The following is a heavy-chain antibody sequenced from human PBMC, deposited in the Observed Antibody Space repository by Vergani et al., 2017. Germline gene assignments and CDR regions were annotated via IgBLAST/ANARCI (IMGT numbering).Heavy chain of an antibody. D-gene: IGHD3-10*01. J-gene: IGHJ4*02. CDR2: IIPIFGTA. V-gene: IGHV1-69*13. CDR3: AGMEVLWFGELLPVDY. Sequence: QVQLVQSGAEVKKPGSSVKVSCKASGGTFISYAISWVRQAPGQGLEWMGRIIPIFGTANYAQKFQGRVTITADESTSTAYMKLSSLRSEDTAVYYCAGMEVLWFGELLPVDYWGQGTLVTVSS. CDR1: GGTFISYA.